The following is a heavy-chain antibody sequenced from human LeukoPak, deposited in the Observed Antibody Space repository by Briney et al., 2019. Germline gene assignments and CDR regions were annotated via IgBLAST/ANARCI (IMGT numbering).Heavy chain of an antibody. J-gene: IGHJ4*02. CDR3: ARVHSGSLFHLFDY. Sequence: GGSLRLSCAASGFTVSSNYMSWVRQAPGKGLEWASVIYSGGSTYYADSVKGRFTISRDNSKNTLYLQMNSLRAEDTAVYYCARVHSGSLFHLFDYWGQGTLVTVS. CDR1: GFTVSSNY. CDR2: IYSGGST. V-gene: IGHV3-66*01. D-gene: IGHD1-26*01.